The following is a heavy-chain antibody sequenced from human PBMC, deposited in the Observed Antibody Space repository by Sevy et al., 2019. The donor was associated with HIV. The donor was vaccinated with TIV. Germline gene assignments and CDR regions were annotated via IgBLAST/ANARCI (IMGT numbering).Heavy chain of an antibody. D-gene: IGHD3-22*01. V-gene: IGHV1-69*13. CDR2: IIPIFGTA. Sequence: ASVKVSCKASGGTFSSYAISWVRQAPGQGLEWMGGIIPIFGTANYAQKFQGRVTITADESTSTAYMELSSLRSEDTAAYYCARSRYYYDSSGYFNYFDYWGQGTLVTVSS. CDR3: ARSRYYYDSSGYFNYFDY. CDR1: GGTFSSYA. J-gene: IGHJ4*02.